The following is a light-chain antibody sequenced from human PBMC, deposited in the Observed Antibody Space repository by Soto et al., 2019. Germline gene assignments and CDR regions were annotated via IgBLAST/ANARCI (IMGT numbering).Light chain of an antibody. Sequence: EIEMTQSPATLCVSPGEGATLSCRANQSVRSNLAWYQQKPGQAPRLLIYGASTRATGVPPRFSGSGSGTEFTLTISNLQSEDFGVYYCQQHENCPPYTFGQGTKVEIK. J-gene: IGKJ2*01. CDR2: GAS. CDR3: QQHENCPPYT. V-gene: IGKV3-15*01. CDR1: QSVRSN.